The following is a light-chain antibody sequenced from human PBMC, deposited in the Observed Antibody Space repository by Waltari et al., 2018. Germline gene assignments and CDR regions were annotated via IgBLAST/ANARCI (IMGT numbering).Light chain of an antibody. J-gene: IGKJ5*01. V-gene: IGKV3-11*01. CDR2: DAS. CDR1: QSVSDS. Sequence: IVLTQSPATLSLSPGERATLSCRASQSVSDSLAWYQQKPGQAPRLLILDASNRATGIPARFSGSGSGTDFTLIISSLEPEDFAVYYCQQRSHWPPITFGQGTRLEIK. CDR3: QQRSHWPPIT.